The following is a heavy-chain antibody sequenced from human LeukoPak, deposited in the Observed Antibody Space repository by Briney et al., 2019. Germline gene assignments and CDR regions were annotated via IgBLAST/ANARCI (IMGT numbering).Heavy chain of an antibody. CDR3: ARDGCSSSICQAGGNWFDP. J-gene: IGHJ5*02. CDR1: GYTFTSYH. CDR2: INPSGGST. V-gene: IGHV1-46*01. Sequence: ASVKVSCRASGYTFTSYHMHWVRQAPGQGLEWMGIINPSGGSTSYAQKFQGRVTMTRDTSTSTVYIELSSLRFEDTAVYYCARDGCSSSICQAGGNWFDPWGQGTLVTVSS. D-gene: IGHD2-2*01.